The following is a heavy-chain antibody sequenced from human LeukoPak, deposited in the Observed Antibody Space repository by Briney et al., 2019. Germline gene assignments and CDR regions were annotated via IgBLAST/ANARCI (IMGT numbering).Heavy chain of an antibody. CDR1: GCTFSSYG. CDR3: AKDDSIIPLIAY. D-gene: IGHD2-2*02. V-gene: IGHV3-30*02. CDR2: IRYEGGNK. Sequence: GGALRLSCAGSGCTFSSYGMHWVRQAPGKGLEGVAFIRYEGGNKYSADSVKGRFTISRDNSKNTLYLQMNRLRAEDTAVYYCAKDDSIIPLIAYWGQGTLVTVSS. J-gene: IGHJ4*02.